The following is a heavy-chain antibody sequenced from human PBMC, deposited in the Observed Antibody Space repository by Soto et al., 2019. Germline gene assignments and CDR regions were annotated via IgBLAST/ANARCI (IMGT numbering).Heavy chain of an antibody. V-gene: IGHV5-10-1*01. D-gene: IGHD3-10*01. CDR1: GYSFTSYW. J-gene: IGHJ6*02. CDR2: IDPSDSYT. CDR3: TRGEDNYGRPLMDV. Sequence: PGESLKISCKGSGYSFTSYWISWVRQMPGKGLEWMGRIDPSDSYTNYSPSFQGHVTISADKSISTAYLQWSSLKTEDTAVYYCTRGEDNYGRPLMDVWGQGTTVTVSS.